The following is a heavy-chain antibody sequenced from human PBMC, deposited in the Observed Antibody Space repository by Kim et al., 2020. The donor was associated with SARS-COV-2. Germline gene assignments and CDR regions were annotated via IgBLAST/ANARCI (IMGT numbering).Heavy chain of an antibody. D-gene: IGHD6-6*01. V-gene: IGHV4-31*03. CDR3: ARSSIAARKNIRHFDY. Sequence: SETLSLTCTVSGGSISSGGYYWSWIRQHPGKGLEWIGYIYYSGSTYYNPSLKSRVTISVDTSKNQFSLKLSSVTAADTAVYYCARSSIAARKNIRHFDYWGQGTLVTVSS. CDR1: GGSISSGGYY. CDR2: IYYSGST. J-gene: IGHJ4*02.